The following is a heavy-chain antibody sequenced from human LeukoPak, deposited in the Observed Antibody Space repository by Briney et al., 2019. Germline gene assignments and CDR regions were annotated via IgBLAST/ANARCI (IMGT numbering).Heavy chain of an antibody. Sequence: ASVKVSCKASGYTFTSYGISWVRQAPGQGLEWMRWISGYNGYTKYTQKVQGRVTMTTDTSTSTAYMELSSLRSEDTAVYYCARGKGFCSSTSCEYYSDYWGQGTLVTVSS. CDR3: ARGKGFCSSTSCEYYSDY. CDR1: GYTFTSYG. D-gene: IGHD2-2*01. V-gene: IGHV1-18*01. CDR2: ISGYNGYT. J-gene: IGHJ4*02.